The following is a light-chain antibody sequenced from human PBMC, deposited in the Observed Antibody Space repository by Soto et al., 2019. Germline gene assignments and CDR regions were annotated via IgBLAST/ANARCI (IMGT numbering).Light chain of an antibody. CDR1: SSDVGGYNY. CDR2: DVS. J-gene: IGLJ3*02. Sequence: QSALTQPPSASGSPGQSVTVSCTGTSSDVGGYNYVSWYQQHPGKAPRLIIYDVSNRPSGVSNRFSGSKSGNTASLTISGLQADDEAHYYCSSYTRTSIVGVFGGGTKLTVL. CDR3: SSYTRTSIVGV. V-gene: IGLV2-14*01.